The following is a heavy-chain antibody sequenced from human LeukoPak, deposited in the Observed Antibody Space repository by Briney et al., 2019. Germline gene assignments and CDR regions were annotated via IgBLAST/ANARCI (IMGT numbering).Heavy chain of an antibody. D-gene: IGHD3-9*01. CDR3: ARYFDWLSPYYYYMDV. CDR2: IWYDGSNK. CDR1: GFTFSSYG. V-gene: IGHV3-33*01. J-gene: IGHJ6*03. Sequence: PGRSLRLSCAASGFTFSSYGMHWARQAPGKGLEWVAVIWYDGSNKYYADSVKGRFTISRDNSKNTLYLQMNSLRAEDTAVYYCARYFDWLSPYYYYMDVWGKGTTVTVSS.